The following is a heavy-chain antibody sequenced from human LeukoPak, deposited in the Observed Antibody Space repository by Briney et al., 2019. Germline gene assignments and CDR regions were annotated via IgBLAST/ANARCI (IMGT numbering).Heavy chain of an antibody. V-gene: IGHV3-30-3*01. CDR2: ISYDGSNK. J-gene: IGHJ4*02. CDR3: ARDHQPPGRYYDFWSGSVGYFDY. D-gene: IGHD3-3*01. CDR1: GFTFSSYA. Sequence: GRSLRLSCAASGFTFSSYAMHWVRQAPGKGLEWVAVISYDGSNKYYADSVKGRFTISRDNSKNTLYLQMNSLRAEDTAVYYCARDHQPPGRYYDFWSGSVGYFDYWGQGTLVTVSS.